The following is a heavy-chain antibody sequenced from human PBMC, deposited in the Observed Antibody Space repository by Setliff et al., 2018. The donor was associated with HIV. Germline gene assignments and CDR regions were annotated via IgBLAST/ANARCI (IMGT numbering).Heavy chain of an antibody. D-gene: IGHD6-19*01. J-gene: IGHJ4*02. CDR2: IYHSGTT. CDR1: GGAIDDINW. CDR3: AGYTSGWYAPY. V-gene: IGHV4-4*02. Sequence: PSETLSLTCAVSGGAIDDINWWNWVRQSPGKGLEWIGEIYHSGTTNYNPSLKSRVTISVDKSKNQFSLKLTSVTAADTAVYYCAGYTSGWYAPYWGQGTLVTVSS.